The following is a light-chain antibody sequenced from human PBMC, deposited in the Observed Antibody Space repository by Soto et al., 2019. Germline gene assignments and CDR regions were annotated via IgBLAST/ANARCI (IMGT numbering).Light chain of an antibody. CDR2: WAS. CDR3: QQYYTTPPT. CDR1: QSLLYSSNYKNY. V-gene: IGKV4-1*01. Sequence: DIVMTQSPDSLAVSLGERATINCKSGQSLLYSSNYKNYLAWYQQKPGQPPKLLIYWASTRESGVPDRFSGSGSATDFTLTISSLQAEDVAVYYCQQYYTTPPTFGQGTKVEIK. J-gene: IGKJ2*01.